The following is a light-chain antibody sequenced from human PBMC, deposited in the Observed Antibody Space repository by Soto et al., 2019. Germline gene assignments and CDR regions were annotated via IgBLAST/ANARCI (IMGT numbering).Light chain of an antibody. Sequence: DIQMTQSPSSLSASVGDRVTITCRASQSIDSYLNWYQQKPGKAPKLLIYAASSLQSGVPSRFSGSGSGTDLTLTISSLQPEDFATYYCQQSYSTPYTFGQGTKLEIK. CDR2: AAS. J-gene: IGKJ2*01. CDR1: QSIDSY. CDR3: QQSYSTPYT. V-gene: IGKV1-39*01.